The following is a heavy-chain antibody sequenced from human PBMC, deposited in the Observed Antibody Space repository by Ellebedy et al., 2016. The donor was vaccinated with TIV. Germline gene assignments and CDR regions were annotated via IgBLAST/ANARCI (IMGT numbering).Heavy chain of an antibody. CDR3: ARGRPAVVGALNYGLDV. CDR1: GGSLSGYY. D-gene: IGHD6-19*01. V-gene: IGHV4-34*01. J-gene: IGHJ6*02. Sequence: MPSETLSPTCAVSGGSLSGYYWSWIRQPPGKGLEWIGEIVHTGVTNYNPSLKSRVSISQDPSKSQFFLQLRSVAAADTAVYYCARGRPAVVGALNYGLDVWGQGTTVTVSS. CDR2: IVHTGVT.